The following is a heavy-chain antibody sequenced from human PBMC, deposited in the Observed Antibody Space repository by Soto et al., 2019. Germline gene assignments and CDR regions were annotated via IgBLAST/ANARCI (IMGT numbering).Heavy chain of an antibody. Sequence: PSETLSLTCTVSGGSINSSDYFWTWIRQSPGKGLEWMGYIFYTGTTYSTPSLKSRLIMSIDTSKNQFSLKLSSVTAADTAVYYCAREGGTAGVGYWGQGTLVTVSS. V-gene: IGHV4-30-4*02. J-gene: IGHJ4*02. D-gene: IGHD6-13*01. CDR2: IFYTGTT. CDR3: AREGGTAGVGY. CDR1: GGSINSSDYF.